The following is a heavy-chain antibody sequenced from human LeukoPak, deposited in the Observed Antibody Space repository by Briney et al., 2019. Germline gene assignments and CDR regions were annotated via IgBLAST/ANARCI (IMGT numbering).Heavy chain of an antibody. V-gene: IGHV3-11*01. CDR3: ARGHWGLDY. CDR2: ISQTGSSI. CDR1: GFTFSDHY. Sequence: GGSLRLSSAASGFTFSDHYMSWIRQAPGKGLESISYISQTGSSIYYADSVEGRFTISRDNAKNSLYLQMNSLRAEDTAVCYCARGHWGLDYWGQGALVTVSS. D-gene: IGHD7-27*01. J-gene: IGHJ4*02.